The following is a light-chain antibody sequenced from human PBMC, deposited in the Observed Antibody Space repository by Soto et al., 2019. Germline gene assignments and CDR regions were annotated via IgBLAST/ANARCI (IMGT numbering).Light chain of an antibody. CDR3: QQYNNWQFT. J-gene: IGKJ2*01. CDR2: DAS. Sequence: EIVMTQSPATLSVSPGERATLSCRASQSVSSKFAWYQQKPGLAPRLLIYDASTRTTGIPARFSGSGSGTEFTLTISSLQSEDIAVYYCQQYNNWQFTFGQGTKVDIK. CDR1: QSVSSK. V-gene: IGKV3-15*01.